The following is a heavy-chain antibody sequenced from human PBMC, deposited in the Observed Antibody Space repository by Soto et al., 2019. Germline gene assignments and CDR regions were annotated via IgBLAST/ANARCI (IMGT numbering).Heavy chain of an antibody. CDR1: GGTFSSYA. D-gene: IGHD1-1*01. CDR3: GRGPRPQTTVIPQYFYGKDV. Sequence: QVQLVQSGAEVKKPGSSVKVSCKASGGTFSSYAISWVRQAPGQGLEWMGGIIPIFGTANYAQKFQGRVTNTADQSTSTAYMGLSHLRSEDTGLYYRGRGPRPQTTVIPQYFYGKDVWGQGTTVTVSS. V-gene: IGHV1-69*01. J-gene: IGHJ6*02. CDR2: IIPIFGTA.